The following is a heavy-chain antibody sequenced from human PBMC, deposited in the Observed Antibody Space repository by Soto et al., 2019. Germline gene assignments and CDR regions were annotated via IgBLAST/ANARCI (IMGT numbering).Heavy chain of an antibody. CDR2: IYYSGKT. V-gene: IGHV4-30-2*01. J-gene: IGHJ5*02. D-gene: IGHD2-2*02. CDR1: GGSISGGPYS. CDR3: ARGCSSASCYTGFDP. Sequence: SETLSLTCTVSGGSISGGPYSWTWIRQPPGKGLEWLGYIYYSGKTDYNPSLRSRVSISVDRSNNQFSLILASVTAADSPVYFCARGCSSASCYTGFDPWGQGTLVTVS.